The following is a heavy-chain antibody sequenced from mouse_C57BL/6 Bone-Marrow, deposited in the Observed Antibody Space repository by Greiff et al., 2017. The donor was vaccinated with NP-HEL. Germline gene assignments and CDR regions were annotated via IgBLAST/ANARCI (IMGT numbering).Heavy chain of an antibody. CDR3: AGGDGDRVYAMDY. Sequence: QVQLKQSGAELAKPGASVKLSCTASGYTFTSYWMHWVKQRPGQGLEWIGYINPSSGYTKYNQKFKDKATLTADKSSSTAYMQLSSLTYEDSAVYYCAGGDGDRVYAMDYWGQGTSVTVSS. CDR1: GYTFTSYW. V-gene: IGHV1-7*01. J-gene: IGHJ4*01. D-gene: IGHD2-13*01. CDR2: INPSSGYT.